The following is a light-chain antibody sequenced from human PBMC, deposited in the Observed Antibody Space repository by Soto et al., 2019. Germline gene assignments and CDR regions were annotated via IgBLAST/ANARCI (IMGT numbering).Light chain of an antibody. V-gene: IGKV3-20*01. J-gene: IGKJ3*01. CDR2: AAS. Sequence: EIVLTQSPGTLSLSPGERATLSCRASQSVSSNYLAWYQHKPGQSPRLLIYAASSRATGIPDRFSGSGSGTDFTLTISRLEPEDFALYYCQKYGSAFTFGPGTKVDIK. CDR1: QSVSSNY. CDR3: QKYGSAFT.